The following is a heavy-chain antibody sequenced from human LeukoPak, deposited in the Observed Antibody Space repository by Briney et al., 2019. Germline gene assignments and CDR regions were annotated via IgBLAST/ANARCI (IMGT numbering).Heavy chain of an antibody. CDR1: GGTFSSYA. CDR2: IIPIFGTA. CDR3: ARVRRFLEWGYYYYMDV. J-gene: IGHJ6*03. V-gene: IGHV1-69*06. D-gene: IGHD3-3*01. Sequence: GASVKVSCKASGGTFSSYAISWVRQAPGQGLEWMGGIIPIFGTANYAQKFQGRVTITADKSTSTAYMELSSLRSEDTAVYYCARVRRFLEWGYYYYMDVWGKGTTVTVSS.